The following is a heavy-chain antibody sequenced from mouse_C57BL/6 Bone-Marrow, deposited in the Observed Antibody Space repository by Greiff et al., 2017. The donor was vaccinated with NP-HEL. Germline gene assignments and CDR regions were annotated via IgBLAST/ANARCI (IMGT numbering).Heavy chain of an antibody. J-gene: IGHJ2*01. CDR1: GFTFSDYY. D-gene: IGHD1-1*02. Sequence: VQLKQSGGGLVQPGGSLKLSCAASGFTFSDYYMYWVRQTPEKRLEWVAYISNGGGSTYYPDTVKGRFTISRDNAKNTLYLQMSRLKSEDTAMYYCARHYYDGYFDYWGQGTTLTVSS. CDR2: ISNGGGST. CDR3: ARHYYDGYFDY. V-gene: IGHV5-12*01.